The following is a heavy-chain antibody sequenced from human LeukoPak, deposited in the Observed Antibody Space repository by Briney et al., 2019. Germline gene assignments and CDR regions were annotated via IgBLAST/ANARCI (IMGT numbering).Heavy chain of an antibody. CDR1: GFTFSSYA. V-gene: IGHV3-64D*06. J-gene: IGHJ4*02. D-gene: IGHD5-12*01. CDR3: VATPTY. Sequence: GGSLRLSCSASGFTFSSYAMHWVRQAPGKGLEYASAISSNGGSTYYADSVKGRFTISRDNSKNTLYLQMSSLRAEDTAVYYCVATPTYWGQGTLVTVSS. CDR2: ISSNGGST.